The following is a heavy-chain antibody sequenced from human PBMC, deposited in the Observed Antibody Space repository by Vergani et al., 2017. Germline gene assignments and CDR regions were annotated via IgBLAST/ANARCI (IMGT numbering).Heavy chain of an antibody. J-gene: IGHJ3*02. CDR3: ARVIMAGYDAFDI. D-gene: IGHD6-19*01. V-gene: IGHV3-48*03. CDR1: GFTFSNAW. Sequence: EVQLVESGGGLVQPGGSLRLSCAASGFTFSNAWMNWVRQAPGKGLEWVSYISSSGSTIYYADSVKGRFTISRDNAKNSLYLQMNSLRAEDTAVYYCARVIMAGYDAFDIWGQGTMVTVSS. CDR2: ISSSGSTI.